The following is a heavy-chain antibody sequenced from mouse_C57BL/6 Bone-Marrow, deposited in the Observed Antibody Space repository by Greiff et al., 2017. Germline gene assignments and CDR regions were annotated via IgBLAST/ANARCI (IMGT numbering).Heavy chain of an antibody. V-gene: IGHV1-55*01. J-gene: IGHJ2*01. CDR1: GYTFTSYW. CDR3: ARSGPLGRSIDY. CDR2: IYPTSGRT. D-gene: IGHD4-1*01. Sequence: VQLQQPGAELVKPGASVTMSCKASGYTFTSYWITWVKQRPGQGLEWIGDIYPTSGRTNYNEKFKSKAILTVDTSSNTAYMQLSSLTSEDSAVFYCARSGPLGRSIDYWGQGTTLTVSS.